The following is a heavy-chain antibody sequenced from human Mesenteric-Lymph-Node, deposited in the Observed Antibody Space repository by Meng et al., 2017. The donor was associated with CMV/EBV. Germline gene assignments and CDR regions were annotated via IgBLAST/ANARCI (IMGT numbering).Heavy chain of an antibody. D-gene: IGHD1-1*01. V-gene: IGHV3-53*05. CDR3: AKGPRVPPGNEGAARSFYYFHGMDV. CDR1: GFTVSSNY. CDR2: IYSGGST. Sequence: GGSLRLSCAASGFTVSSNYMSWVRQAPGKGLEWVSVIYSGGSTYYADSVKGRFTISRDNSKDTLYLELHSLRAEDTAVYYCAKGPRVPPGNEGAARSFYYFHGMDVWGQGTTVTVSS. J-gene: IGHJ6*02.